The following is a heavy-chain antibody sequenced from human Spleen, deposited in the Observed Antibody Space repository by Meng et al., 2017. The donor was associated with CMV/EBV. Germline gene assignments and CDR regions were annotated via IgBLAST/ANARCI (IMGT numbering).Heavy chain of an antibody. CDR2: IRYDGGNK. CDR1: GFSFGTYG. V-gene: IGHV3-30*02. J-gene: IGHJ4*02. CDR3: AKGRTSGSLQYYFDY. D-gene: IGHD1-26*01. Sequence: GESLKISCAASGFSFGTYGMHWVRQVPGKGLEWVAFIRYDGGNKDYADSVKGRFTVSRDNSKNTVYLQMSSLRLEDTSVYYCAKGRTSGSLQYYFDYWGQGTLVTVSS.